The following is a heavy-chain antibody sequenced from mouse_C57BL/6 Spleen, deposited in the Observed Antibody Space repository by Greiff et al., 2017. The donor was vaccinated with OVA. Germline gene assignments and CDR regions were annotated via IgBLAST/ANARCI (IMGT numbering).Heavy chain of an antibody. J-gene: IGHJ4*01. CDR2: IDPETGGT. V-gene: IGHV1-15*01. CDR1: GYTFTDYE. CDR3: TRDGNYEGYAMDY. D-gene: IGHD2-1*01. Sequence: QVQLQQSGAELVKPGASVTLSCKASGYTFTDYEMHWVKQTPVHGLEWIGAIDPETGGTAYNQKFKGKAILTADKSSSTAYMELRSLTSEDSAVYYCTRDGNYEGYAMDYWGQGTSVTVSS.